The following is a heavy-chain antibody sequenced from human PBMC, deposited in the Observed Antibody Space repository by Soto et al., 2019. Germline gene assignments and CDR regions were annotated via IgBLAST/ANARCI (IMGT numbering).Heavy chain of an antibody. J-gene: IGHJ6*02. Sequence: PGGSLRLSCAASGFTFSSYSMNWVRQAPGKGLEWVSYISRSISTIYYADSVKGRFTISRDNAKNSLYLQMNSLRDEDTAVYYCARDPTGGLVVVVSTIRYGIYDWGRGTKVTVSS. CDR2: ISRSISTI. CDR3: ARDPTGGLVVVVSTIRYGIYD. D-gene: IGHD2-15*01. CDR1: GFTFSSYS. V-gene: IGHV3-48*02.